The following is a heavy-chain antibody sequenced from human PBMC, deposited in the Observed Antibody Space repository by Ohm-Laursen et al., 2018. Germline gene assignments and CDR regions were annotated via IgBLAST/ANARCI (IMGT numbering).Heavy chain of an antibody. CDR1: GYTFRGYY. D-gene: IGHD3-10*01. J-gene: IGHJ4*02. CDR3: ARDEPVTMVRGASDF. Sequence: GASVKVSCKASGYTFRGYYLHWLRQVPGQGLEWMGWINPKTGGTDYALKFQGRFTLTIDTSISTGFMELSRLTSDDTAVYLCARDEPVTMVRGASDFWGQGTLVTVSS. CDR2: INPKTGGT. V-gene: IGHV1-2*02.